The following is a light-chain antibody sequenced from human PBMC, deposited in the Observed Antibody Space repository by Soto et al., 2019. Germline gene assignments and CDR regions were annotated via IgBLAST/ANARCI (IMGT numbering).Light chain of an antibody. CDR3: QQYNGFPWT. J-gene: IGKJ1*01. CDR1: QSISTW. V-gene: IGKV1-5*03. CDR2: KAS. Sequence: DIQMTQSPSTLSASVGDRVTITCWASQSISTWLAWYQQKPGKAPKLLIYKASSLESGVPSRFSGSGSGTEFTLTISSLQPDDFATYYCQQYNGFPWTFGQGTKVEIK.